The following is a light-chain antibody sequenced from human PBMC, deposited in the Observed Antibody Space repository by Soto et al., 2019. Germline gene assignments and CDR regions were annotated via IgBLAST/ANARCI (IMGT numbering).Light chain of an antibody. CDR1: QSVSSTF. J-gene: IGKJ2*01. V-gene: IGKV3-20*01. Sequence: ENVLTQSPGTLSLSPGERATLSCRASQSVSSTFFAWYQQKPGQALRLLLYAAASRAAGIPDRFSGSGSGXXXXXXXXRLEPEDFAVYYCQQYGYSPPTFGQGTKLEI. CDR3: QQYGYSPPT. CDR2: AAA.